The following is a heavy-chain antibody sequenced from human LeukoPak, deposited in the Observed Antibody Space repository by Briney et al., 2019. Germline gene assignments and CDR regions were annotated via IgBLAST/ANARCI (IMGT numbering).Heavy chain of an antibody. Sequence: SETLSLTCTVSGGSISSYYWSWIRQPAGKGLEWIGRIYTSGSTNYNPSLKSRVTMSVDTSKNQFSLKLSSVTAADTAVYYCARTRMAGTGGWLDPWGQGTLVTVSS. J-gene: IGHJ5*02. CDR2: IYTSGST. CDR3: ARTRMAGTGGWLDP. D-gene: IGHD6-19*01. CDR1: GGSISSYY. V-gene: IGHV4-4*07.